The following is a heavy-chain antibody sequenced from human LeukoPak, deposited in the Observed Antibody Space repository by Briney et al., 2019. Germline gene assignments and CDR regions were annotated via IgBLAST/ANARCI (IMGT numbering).Heavy chain of an antibody. Sequence: PSETLSLTCAVSGYSISSGYYWGWIRQPPGKGLEWIGSIYHSGSTYYNPSLKSRVTISVDTSKNQFSLKLSSVTAADTAVYCCARLLPFWSGHWGSYFDYWGQGTLVTVSS. CDR2: IYHSGST. V-gene: IGHV4-38-2*01. CDR1: GYSISSGYY. J-gene: IGHJ4*02. CDR3: ARLLPFWSGHWGSYFDY. D-gene: IGHD3-3*01.